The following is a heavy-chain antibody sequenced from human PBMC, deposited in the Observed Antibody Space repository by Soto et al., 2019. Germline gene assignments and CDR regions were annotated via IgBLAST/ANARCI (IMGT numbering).Heavy chain of an antibody. Sequence: PGGSLRLSCAASGFTFSSYAMSWVRQAPGKGLEWVSSISSSSSYIYYADSVKGRFTISRDNAKNSLYLQMNSLRAEDTAVYYCARDPGSSSWYRVKWFDPWGQGTLVTVSS. CDR3: ARDPGSSSWYRVKWFDP. D-gene: IGHD6-13*01. CDR2: ISSSSSYI. V-gene: IGHV3-21*01. J-gene: IGHJ5*02. CDR1: GFTFSSYA.